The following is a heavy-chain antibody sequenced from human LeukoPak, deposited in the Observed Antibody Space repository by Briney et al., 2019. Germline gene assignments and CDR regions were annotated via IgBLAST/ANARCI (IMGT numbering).Heavy chain of an antibody. CDR3: ARRHYYYDRSGFYYYFDT. V-gene: IGHV5-51*01. Sequence: GESLKISCKGSGYSFSTYWIGWVRQMPGKGLEWMGMLYPGDSDTRYSPSFQGQVTMSADKSINTAYLQWSSLKASDTAMYYCARRHYYYDRSGFYYYFDTWGQGTQVTVTS. CDR1: GYSFSTYW. D-gene: IGHD3-22*01. J-gene: IGHJ4*02. CDR2: LYPGDSDT.